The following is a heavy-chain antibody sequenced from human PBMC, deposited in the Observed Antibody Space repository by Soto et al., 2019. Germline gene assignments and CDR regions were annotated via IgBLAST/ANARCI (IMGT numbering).Heavy chain of an antibody. CDR1: GFSISSYY. J-gene: IGHJ4*02. D-gene: IGHD7-27*01. CDR3: ARGRGDYYFDY. Sequence: QVQLQESGPGLVKPSETLSLTCIVSGFSISSYYWSWIRQPPGKGLEWIGYIYNSGNTKYNPSLKSRVSMSVDTSKNQFSLKVSSVTAADTAVYYCARGRGDYYFDYWGQGTLVSVSS. V-gene: IGHV4-59*01. CDR2: IYNSGNT.